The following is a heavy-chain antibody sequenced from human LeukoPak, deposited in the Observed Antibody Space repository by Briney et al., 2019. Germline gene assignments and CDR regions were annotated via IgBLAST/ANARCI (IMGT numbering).Heavy chain of an antibody. CDR1: GFTFSSYG. V-gene: IGHV3-33*01. Sequence: PGGSLSLSCAASGFTFSSYGMHWVRQAPGKGLEWVAVIWYDGSSKYYADSVKGRFTISRDNSKNTLYLQMNSLRADDTAVYYCARGEYYYDSSGYTSVDYWGQGTLVTVSS. CDR3: ARGEYYYDSSGYTSVDY. D-gene: IGHD3-22*01. J-gene: IGHJ4*02. CDR2: IWYDGSSK.